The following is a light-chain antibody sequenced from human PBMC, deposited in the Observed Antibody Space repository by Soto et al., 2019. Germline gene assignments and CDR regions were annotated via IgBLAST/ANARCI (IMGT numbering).Light chain of an antibody. Sequence: QSVLTQPASVSGSPGQSIPISCTGTSSDVGGYKYVSWYQQHPGKAPKLLIYDVDNRPSGVSNRFSGSKSGNTASLTISGLQAEDEADYYCSSYTSSISYVFGTGTKVTVL. CDR1: SSDVGGYKY. CDR3: SSYTSSISYV. J-gene: IGLJ1*01. V-gene: IGLV2-14*03. CDR2: DVD.